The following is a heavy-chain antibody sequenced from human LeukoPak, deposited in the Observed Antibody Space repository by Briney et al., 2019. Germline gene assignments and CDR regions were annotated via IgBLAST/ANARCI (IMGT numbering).Heavy chain of an antibody. V-gene: IGHV4-38-2*01. CDR3: ARVGDYYGSDY. CDR2: IYHSGGT. CDR1: GYSISSGYY. D-gene: IGHD3-10*01. J-gene: IGHJ4*02. Sequence: PSETLSLTCAVSGYSISSGYYWGWIRQPPGKGLEWIGSIYHSGGTYYNPSLKTRVTISVDTSKNQFSLKLSSVTAADTAVYYCARVGDYYGSDYWGQGTLVTVSS.